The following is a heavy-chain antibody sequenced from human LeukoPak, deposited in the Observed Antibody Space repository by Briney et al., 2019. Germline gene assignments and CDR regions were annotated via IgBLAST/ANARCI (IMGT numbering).Heavy chain of an antibody. CDR1: GGSISSYY. J-gene: IGHJ4*02. CDR3: AGERGEEYSSGWYKRNYFDN. CDR2: IYYSGST. V-gene: IGHV4-59*06. Sequence: SETLSLTCTVSGGSISSYYWSWIRQPPGKGLEWIGYIYYSGSTYYNPSLKSRVTISVDTSKNQFSLKLTSVTGADTAVYYCAGERGEEYSSGWYKRNYFDNWGQGIRVTVSS. D-gene: IGHD6-19*01.